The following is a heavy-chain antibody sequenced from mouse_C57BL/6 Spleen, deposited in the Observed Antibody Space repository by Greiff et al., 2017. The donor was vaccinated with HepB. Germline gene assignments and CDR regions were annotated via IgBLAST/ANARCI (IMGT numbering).Heavy chain of an antibody. CDR1: GFTFSSYA. CDR2: ISSGGDYI. V-gene: IGHV5-9-1*02. Sequence: EVKLMESGEGLVKPGGSLKLSCAASGFTFSSYAMSWVRQTPEKRLEWVAYISSGGDYIYYADTVKGRFTISRDNARNTLYLQMSSLKSEDTAMYYCTRGDYGSSYEAYWGQGTLVTVSA. CDR3: TRGDYGSSYEAY. D-gene: IGHD1-1*01. J-gene: IGHJ3*01.